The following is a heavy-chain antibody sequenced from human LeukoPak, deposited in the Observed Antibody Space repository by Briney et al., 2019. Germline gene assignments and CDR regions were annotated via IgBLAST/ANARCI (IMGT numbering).Heavy chain of an antibody. V-gene: IGHV4-34*01. CDR2: INHSGST. CDR1: GGSFSGYY. Sequence: PSETLSLTCAVNGGSFSGYYWSWIRQPPGKGLEWIGEINHSGSTNYNPSLKSRVTISVDTSKNQFSLKLSSVTAADTAVYYCARGADSSGHMGYWGQGTLVTVSS. CDR3: ARGADSSGHMGY. J-gene: IGHJ4*02. D-gene: IGHD3-22*01.